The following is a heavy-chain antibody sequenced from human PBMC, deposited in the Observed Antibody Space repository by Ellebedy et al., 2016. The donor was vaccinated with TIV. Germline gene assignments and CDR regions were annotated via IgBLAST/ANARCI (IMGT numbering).Heavy chain of an antibody. CDR1: GFTFSSYS. D-gene: IGHD4-17*01. Sequence: GESLKISXAASGFTFSSYSMNWVRQAPGKGLEWVSSISSSSSYIYYADSVKGRFTISRDNAKNSLYLQMNSLRAEDTALYYCAKDAVGYGDLDVNFYGMDVWGQGTTVTVSS. V-gene: IGHV3-21*04. CDR3: AKDAVGYGDLDVNFYGMDV. CDR2: ISSSSSYI. J-gene: IGHJ6*02.